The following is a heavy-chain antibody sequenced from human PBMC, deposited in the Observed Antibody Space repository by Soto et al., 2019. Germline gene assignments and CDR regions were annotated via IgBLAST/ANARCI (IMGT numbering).Heavy chain of an antibody. CDR1: GFTFSDHY. D-gene: IGHD3-10*01. CDR2: SKNKADSYTT. J-gene: IGHJ4*02. V-gene: IGHV3-72*01. Sequence: EVQLVESGGGLVQPGGSLRLSCAASGFTFSDHYMDWVRQAPGKGLEWVGRSKNKADSYTTEYAASVKGRFTISRDGSKNSLFVQMKSLKTGGTAVYYCTVSGSVNDFAAAWGQGILVTVSS. CDR3: TVSGSVNDFAAA.